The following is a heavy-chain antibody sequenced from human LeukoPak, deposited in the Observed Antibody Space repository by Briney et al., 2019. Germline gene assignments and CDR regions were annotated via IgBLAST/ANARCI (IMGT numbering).Heavy chain of an antibody. CDR2: IYDSGST. J-gene: IGHJ5*02. CDR1: GGSITSDY. V-gene: IGHV4-4*09. D-gene: IGHD4/OR15-4a*01. Sequence: PSETLSLTCSVSGGSITSDYWSWIRQSPGKGLEWTGFIYDSGSTIYNPSLKSRVTISVDTSKNQFSLKLRPVTAADTAIYYCAMSPPRGAWFDPWGQGTLVTVSS. CDR3: AMSPPRGAWFDP.